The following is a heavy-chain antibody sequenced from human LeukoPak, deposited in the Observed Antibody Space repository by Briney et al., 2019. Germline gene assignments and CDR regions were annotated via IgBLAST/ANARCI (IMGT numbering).Heavy chain of an antibody. Sequence: PGGSLRLSCAASGFTFSSYAMSWVRQAPGKGLEWVSAISGSGGSTYYADSVKGRFTISRDNSKNTLYLQMNSLRAEDTAVYYCAKASTVGYYPYYFDYWGQGTLVTVSS. CDR1: GFTFSSYA. CDR3: AKASTVGYYPYYFDY. J-gene: IGHJ4*02. CDR2: ISGSGGST. D-gene: IGHD3-22*01. V-gene: IGHV3-23*01.